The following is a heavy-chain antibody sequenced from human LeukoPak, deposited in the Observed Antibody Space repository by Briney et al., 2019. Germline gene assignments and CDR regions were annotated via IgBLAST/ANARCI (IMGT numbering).Heavy chain of an antibody. CDR3: ARTSSGWYLGDY. D-gene: IGHD6-19*01. CDR1: GYTFTIHG. Sequence: ASVKVSCKASGYTFTIHGISWVRQALGQGLEWMGWISGYNGNTDYAQNLQDRVTMTTDTSTTTAYMELRSLRSDDTAVYYCARTSSGWYLGDYWGQGTLVTVSS. CDR2: ISGYNGNT. V-gene: IGHV1-18*01. J-gene: IGHJ4*02.